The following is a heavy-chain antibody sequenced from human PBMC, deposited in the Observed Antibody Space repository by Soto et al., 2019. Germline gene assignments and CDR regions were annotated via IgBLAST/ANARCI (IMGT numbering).Heavy chain of an antibody. V-gene: IGHV3-30-3*01. D-gene: IGHD2-2*01. CDR2: ISYDGSNK. CDR3: ARSQSSSCHNFDY. Sequence: QVQLVESGGGVVQPGRSLRLSWVASGFTFSTYTMHGVPQVPGKGLEWVAGISYDGSNKRNADSVKGRFTISRDNAKNTLYVQMNSLRTEDTAVYYCARSQSSSCHNFDYWGQGTLVTVAS. CDR1: GFTFSTYT. J-gene: IGHJ4*02.